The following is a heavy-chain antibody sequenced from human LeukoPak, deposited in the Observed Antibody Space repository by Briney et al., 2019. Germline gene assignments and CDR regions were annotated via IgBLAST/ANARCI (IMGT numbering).Heavy chain of an antibody. J-gene: IGHJ4*02. CDR1: GFTVSSNY. V-gene: IGHV3-66*01. CDR3: ARDEGCGGDCLFDY. CDR2: IYSGGST. D-gene: IGHD2-21*01. Sequence: AVSLSLSCAVYGFTVSSNYRSWLRQAPGKGLDGCSVIYSGGSTYSADSLKRRFTISRDNSKNTHSLQMNSLRAEDTAVYYCARDEGCGGDCLFDYWGQGTLVTASS.